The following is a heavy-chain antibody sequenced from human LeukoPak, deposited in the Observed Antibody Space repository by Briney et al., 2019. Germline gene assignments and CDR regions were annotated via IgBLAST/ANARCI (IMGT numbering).Heavy chain of an antibody. CDR3: ARLGVAARPPYYYYYYMDV. CDR1: GGSISSYY. D-gene: IGHD6-6*01. J-gene: IGHJ6*03. Sequence: SETLSLTCTVSGGSISSYYWSWIRQPAGKGLEWIGRIYTSGSTNYNPSLKRRVTMSVDTSKNQFSQKLSSVTAADTAVYYCARLGVAARPPYYYYYYMDVWGKGTTVTVSS. V-gene: IGHV4-4*07. CDR2: IYTSGST.